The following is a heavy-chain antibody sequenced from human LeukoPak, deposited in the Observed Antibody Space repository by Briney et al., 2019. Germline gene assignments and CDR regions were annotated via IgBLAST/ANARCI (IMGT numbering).Heavy chain of an antibody. CDR1: HYSITIYYY. V-gene: IGHV4-38-2*02. J-gene: IGHJ5*02. CDR2: IYHSVST. Sequence: PSETLSLTCSVSHYSITIYYYWGWIRQPPGKGLELIGNIYHSVSTFYNPSLKSRVTISVDTSKNQFSLKLSSVTAADTAVYYCARALYYYGSGSWFDPWGQGTMVTVSS. CDR3: ARALYYYGSGSWFDP. D-gene: IGHD3-10*01.